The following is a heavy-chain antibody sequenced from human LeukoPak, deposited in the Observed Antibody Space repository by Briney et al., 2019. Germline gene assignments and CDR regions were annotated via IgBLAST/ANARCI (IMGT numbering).Heavy chain of an antibody. J-gene: IGHJ3*02. Sequence: GASVKVSCKASGGTFSSYAISWVRQAPGQGLEWMGRIIPILGIANYAQKFQGRVTITADKSTSTAYMELSSLRSEDTAVYYCARAPEATTDDAFDIWGQGTMVTVSS. V-gene: IGHV1-69*04. CDR1: GGTFSSYA. D-gene: IGHD5-24*01. CDR2: IIPILGIA. CDR3: ARAPEATTDDAFDI.